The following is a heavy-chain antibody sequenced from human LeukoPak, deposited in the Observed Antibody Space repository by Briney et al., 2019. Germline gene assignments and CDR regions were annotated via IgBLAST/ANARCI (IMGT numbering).Heavy chain of an antibody. D-gene: IGHD6-19*01. CDR1: GLHFSGTA. CDR2: ISHDGMNA. Sequence: GGSLRRSCAASGLHFSGTAMSWVRQAPGKGLELVSAISHDGMNAYYADSVKGRFTISRDNSKKTVSLEMSSLTAADTGVYYCAKDGAQYSSGPECDPRGQGALVTVSP. V-gene: IGHV3-23*01. J-gene: IGHJ5*02. CDR3: AKDGAQYSSGPECDP.